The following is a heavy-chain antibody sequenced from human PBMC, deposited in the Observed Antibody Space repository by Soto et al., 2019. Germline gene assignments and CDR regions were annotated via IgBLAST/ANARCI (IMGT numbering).Heavy chain of an antibody. V-gene: IGHV3-30*03. CDR2: VSNDGIRK. J-gene: IGHJ4*02. CDR3: ARWVGGSMYDNSGKGDC. D-gene: IGHD3-22*01. Sequence: QVQLVESGGGVVQPGRSLRLTCAASGFIFSGSGMHWVRQAPGKGLEWVALVSNDGIRKYYGDSVKGRFTISRDNAEKSLYLQMNSVRAEDTAVYYCARWVGGSMYDNSGKGDCWGQGTLVTVSS. CDR1: GFIFSGSG.